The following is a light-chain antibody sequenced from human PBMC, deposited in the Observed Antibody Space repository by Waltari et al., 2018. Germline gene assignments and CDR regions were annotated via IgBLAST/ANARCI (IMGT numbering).Light chain of an antibody. CDR1: SSDGGSYNL. CDR2: DVN. Sequence: QSALTQTATVSGSPGQTITISCTGTSSDGGSYNLVNWYQQHPGKAPTLIIYDVNKRPSWVSIRFSGSKSGNTASLTISGLQAADEADYYCCSYAGSAISVFGGGTRLTVL. CDR3: CSYAGSAISV. V-gene: IGLV2-23*02. J-gene: IGLJ3*02.